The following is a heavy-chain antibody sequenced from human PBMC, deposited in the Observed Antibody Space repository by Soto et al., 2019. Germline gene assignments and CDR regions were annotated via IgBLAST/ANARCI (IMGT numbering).Heavy chain of an antibody. J-gene: IGHJ6*02. CDR3: AQCLLGVNYFYGMDV. V-gene: IGHV1-69*12. CDR1: GGTFSSYA. D-gene: IGHD3-16*01. CDR2: IIPIFATA. Sequence: HVQLVQSGAEVKKPWSSVKVSCKASGGTFSSYAINWVRQAPGQGLEWMGGIIPIFATADYAQKFQGRVTITADESTSTAYRELSSLRSEDTAVYYCAQCLLGVNYFYGMDVWGQGTTVTVSS.